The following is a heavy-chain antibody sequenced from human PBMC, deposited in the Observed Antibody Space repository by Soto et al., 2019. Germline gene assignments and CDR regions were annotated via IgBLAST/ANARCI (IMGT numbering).Heavy chain of an antibody. CDR1: GGSISNSNYY. Sequence: PSETLSLTCTVSGGSISNSNYYWVWIRQPPGKGLEWIGSISSSGSTYYNSSLKTRVTISVDTSKSQFSLKLSSVTAADTAVYFCARHGAGGSTRPYYFDDWGPGTLVTVSS. V-gene: IGHV4-39*01. D-gene: IGHD1-26*01. CDR2: ISSSGST. CDR3: ARHGAGGSTRPYYFDD. J-gene: IGHJ4*02.